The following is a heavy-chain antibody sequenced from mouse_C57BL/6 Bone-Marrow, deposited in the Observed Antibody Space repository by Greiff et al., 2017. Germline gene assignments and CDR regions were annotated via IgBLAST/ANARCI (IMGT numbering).Heavy chain of an antibody. V-gene: IGHV5-6*01. J-gene: IGHJ3*01. D-gene: IGHD1-3*01. Sequence: EVHLVESGGGLVKPGGSLKLSCAASGFTFSSYGMSWVRQTPDKRLEWVATISSGGSYTYSPDRVTGRFTISRANAKNTLYLQLSSLKSEDTAIYYCARQKAPRWFAYWGQGTLVTVSA. CDR1: GFTFSSYG. CDR2: ISSGGSYT. CDR3: ARQKAPRWFAY.